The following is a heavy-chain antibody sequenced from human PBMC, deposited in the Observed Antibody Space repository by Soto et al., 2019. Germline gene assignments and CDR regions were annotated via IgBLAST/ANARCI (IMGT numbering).Heavy chain of an antibody. CDR3: ASSIYYYDSSGSLGY. CDR1: GGSISSYY. D-gene: IGHD3-22*01. CDR2: IYYSGST. V-gene: IGHV4-59*01. J-gene: IGHJ4*02. Sequence: QVQLQESGPGLVKPSETLSLTCTVSGGSISSYYWSWIRQPPGKGLEWIGYIYYSGSTNYNPSLKSLVTISVDTSKNQFSLKLSSVTAADTAVYFCASSIYYYDSSGSLGYWGQGTLVTVSS.